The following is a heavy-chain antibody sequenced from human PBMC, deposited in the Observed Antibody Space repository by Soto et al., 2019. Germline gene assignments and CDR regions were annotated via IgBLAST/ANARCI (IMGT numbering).Heavy chain of an antibody. V-gene: IGHV4-34*01. J-gene: IGHJ4*02. Sequence: SETLSLTCAVYGESFSGYYWSWVRQPPGKGLEWIGEINHSGSTNYNPSLKSRVTISVDTPQNQFSLRLSSVTAADTAVYYCARGRIYDDVWGSSGYHFDYWGQGTLVTVSS. CDR3: ARGRIYDDVWGSSGYHFDY. D-gene: IGHD3-16*01. CDR2: INHSGST. CDR1: GESFSGYY.